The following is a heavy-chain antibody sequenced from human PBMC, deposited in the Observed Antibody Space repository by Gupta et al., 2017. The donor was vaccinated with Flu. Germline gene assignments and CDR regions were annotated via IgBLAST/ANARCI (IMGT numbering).Heavy chain of an antibody. Sequence: QVQLVESGGGVVQPGRSLRLPCAASGFTFSSYGMHWVRQAPGKGLEWVAVISYDGSNKYYADSVKGRFTISRDNSKNTLYLQMNSLRAEDTAVYYCANGDWGDYVWGWGQGTLVTVSS. D-gene: IGHD3-16*01. CDR3: ANGDWGDYVWG. CDR1: GFTFSSYG. CDR2: ISYDGSNK. J-gene: IGHJ4*02. V-gene: IGHV3-30*18.